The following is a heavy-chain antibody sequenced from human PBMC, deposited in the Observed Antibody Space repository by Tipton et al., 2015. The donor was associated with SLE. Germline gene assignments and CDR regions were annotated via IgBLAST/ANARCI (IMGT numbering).Heavy chain of an antibody. CDR3: ARAGSYSSSWVNL. Sequence: TLSLTCAVSGYSISSGYYWSWIRQPPGKGLEWIGEINHSGSTNYNPSLKSRVTISVDTSKNQFSLKLSSVTAADTAVYYCARAGSYSSSWVNLWGRGTLVTVSS. CDR1: GYSISSGYY. D-gene: IGHD6-13*01. J-gene: IGHJ2*01. V-gene: IGHV4-38-2*01. CDR2: INHSGST.